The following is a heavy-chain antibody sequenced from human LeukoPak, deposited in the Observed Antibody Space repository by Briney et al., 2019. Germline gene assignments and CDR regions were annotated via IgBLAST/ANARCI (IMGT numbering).Heavy chain of an antibody. V-gene: IGHV3-23*01. J-gene: IGHJ4*02. CDR2: ISGSGGST. Sequence: PGGSLRLSCAASGFTFSSYAMSWVRQAPGKGLESVSAISGSGGSTYYADSVKGRFTISRDNSKNTLYLQVSSLRAEDTAVYCCAKGGRITAVLPFDYWGQGTLVTVSS. CDR1: GFTFSSYA. D-gene: IGHD6-13*01. CDR3: AKGGRITAVLPFDY.